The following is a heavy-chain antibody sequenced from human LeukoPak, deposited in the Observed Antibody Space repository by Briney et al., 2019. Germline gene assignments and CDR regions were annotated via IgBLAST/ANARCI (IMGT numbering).Heavy chain of an antibody. J-gene: IGHJ4*02. D-gene: IGHD3-10*01. CDR2: ISINGGST. CDR3: VKGVLYYYGSGSSFDY. Sequence: GGSLRLSCSASGFTFSSYAMHWVRQAPGKGLEYVSAISINGGSTYYADSVKGRFTISRDNSKNTLYLQMSSLRAEDTAVYYCVKGVLYYYGSGSSFDYWGQGTLVTVSS. CDR1: GFTFSSYA. V-gene: IGHV3-64D*06.